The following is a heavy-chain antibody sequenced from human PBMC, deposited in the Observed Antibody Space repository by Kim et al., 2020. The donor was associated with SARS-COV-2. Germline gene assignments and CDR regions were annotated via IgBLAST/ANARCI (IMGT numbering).Heavy chain of an antibody. D-gene: IGHD2-15*01. CDR1: GFTFSDYY. CDR2: ISSSGSTI. Sequence: GGSLRLSCAASGFTFSDYYMSWIRQAPGKGLEWVSYISSSGSTIYYADSVKGRFTISRDNAKNSLYLQMNSLRAEDTAVYYCARGRAVVYYYYYGMDVWGQGTTVTVSS. V-gene: IGHV3-11*04. J-gene: IGHJ6*02. CDR3: ARGRAVVYYYYYGMDV.